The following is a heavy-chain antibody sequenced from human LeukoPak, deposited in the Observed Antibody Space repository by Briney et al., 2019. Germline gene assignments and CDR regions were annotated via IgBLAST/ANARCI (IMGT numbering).Heavy chain of an antibody. Sequence: GGSLRLSCAASGFTFSSYSMTWVRQAPGKGLEWVSSISSSSSYIYYADSVKGRFTISRDNAKNSLYLQMNSLRAEDTAVYYCAREPGSSGWYDNWFDPWGQGTLVTVSS. CDR3: AREPGSSGWYDNWFDP. D-gene: IGHD6-19*01. CDR1: GFTFSSYS. J-gene: IGHJ5*02. V-gene: IGHV3-21*01. CDR2: ISSSSSYI.